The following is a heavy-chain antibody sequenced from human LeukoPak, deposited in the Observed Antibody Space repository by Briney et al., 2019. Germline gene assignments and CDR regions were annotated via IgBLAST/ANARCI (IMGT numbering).Heavy chain of an antibody. Sequence: EGSLRLSCAASGFTFSSYAMSWVRQAPRKGLEWVSAISGSGGSTYYADSVKGRFTISRDNSKNTLYLQMNSLRAEDTAVYYCAKDGDIAVAGNFDYWGQGTLVTVSS. V-gene: IGHV3-23*01. D-gene: IGHD6-19*01. CDR2: ISGSGGST. CDR1: GFTFSSYA. J-gene: IGHJ4*02. CDR3: AKDGDIAVAGNFDY.